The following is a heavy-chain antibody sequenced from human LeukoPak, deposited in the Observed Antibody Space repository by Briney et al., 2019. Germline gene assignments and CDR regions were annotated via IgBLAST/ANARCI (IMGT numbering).Heavy chain of an antibody. D-gene: IGHD2-15*01. J-gene: IGHJ6*02. V-gene: IGHV3-23*01. CDR1: GFTFSSYA. Sequence: GGSLRLSCAASGFTFSSYAMSWVRQASGKGLEWVSAISGSGGSTYYADSVKGRFTISRDNSKNTAYLQMNSLKTEDTAVYYCTRHVDCGGSCYYYYGMDVWGQGTTVTVSS. CDR2: ISGSGGST. CDR3: TRHVDCGGSCYYYYGMDV.